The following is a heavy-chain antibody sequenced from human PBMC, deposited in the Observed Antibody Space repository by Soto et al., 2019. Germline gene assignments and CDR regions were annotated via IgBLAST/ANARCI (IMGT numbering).Heavy chain of an antibody. CDR1: GGSISSGDYY. D-gene: IGHD3-22*01. CDR3: PRGTGASSGYHYY. CDR2: IYYSGST. Sequence: PSETLSLTCTVSGGSISSGDYYWSWIRQPPGKGLEWIGYIYYSGSTYYNPSLKSRVTISVDTSKNQFSLKLSSVTAADTAVYYRPRGTGASSGYHYYWGQGTLVTVSS. J-gene: IGHJ4*02. V-gene: IGHV4-30-4*01.